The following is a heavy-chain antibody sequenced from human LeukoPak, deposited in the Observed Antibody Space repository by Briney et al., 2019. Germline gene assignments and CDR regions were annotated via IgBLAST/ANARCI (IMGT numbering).Heavy chain of an antibody. CDR2: INHSGST. D-gene: IGHD3-22*01. J-gene: IGHJ4*02. V-gene: IGHV4-34*01. CDR1: GGSFSGYY. Sequence: SETLSLTCAVYGGSFSGYYWSWIRQPPGKGLEWIEEINHSGSTNYNPSLKSRVTISVDTSKNQFSLKLSSVTAADTAVYYCARGPFSYYYDSSGGHYFDYWGQGTLVTVSS. CDR3: ARGPFSYYYDSSGGHYFDY.